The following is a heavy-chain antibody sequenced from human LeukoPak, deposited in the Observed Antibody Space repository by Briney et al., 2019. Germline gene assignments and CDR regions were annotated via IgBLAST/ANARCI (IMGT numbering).Heavy chain of an antibody. CDR2: ISNSGDSI. J-gene: IGHJ4*02. V-gene: IGHV3-23*01. CDR1: GFIFSNYA. CDR3: ASAPRASVPPPFDY. Sequence: PGGSLRLSCAASGFIFSNYALSWVRQTPGKGPEWVSGISNSGDSIYYADSVKGRFTISRDNSKDTLFLQMNSLRVEDTAVYYCASAPRASVPPPFDYWGQGAQATVSS. D-gene: IGHD3-10*01.